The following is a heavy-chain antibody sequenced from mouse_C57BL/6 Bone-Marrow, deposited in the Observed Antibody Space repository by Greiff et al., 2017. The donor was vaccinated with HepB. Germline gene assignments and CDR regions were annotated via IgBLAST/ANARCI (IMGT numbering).Heavy chain of an antibody. J-gene: IGHJ2*01. CDR3: ARWLLYFDY. CDR2: INPNNGGT. Sequence: EVQLQQSGPELVKPGASVKIPCKASGYTFTDYNMDWVKQSHGKSLEWIGDINPNNGGTFYNQKFKGKATLTVDKSSSTAYMELRSLTSEDTAVYYCARWLLYFDYWGQGTTLTVSS. D-gene: IGHD2-3*01. V-gene: IGHV1-18*01. CDR1: GYTFTDYN.